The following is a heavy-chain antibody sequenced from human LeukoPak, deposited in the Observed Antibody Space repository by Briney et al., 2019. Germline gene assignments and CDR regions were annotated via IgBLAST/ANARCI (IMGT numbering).Heavy chain of an antibody. D-gene: IGHD3-3*01. CDR2: INYSGST. CDR1: GGFISNNYYY. Sequence: SETLSLTCTVSGGFISNNYYYWGWIRQPPGKGLEWIGRINYSGSTYYNPSLKSRVTISVDTSKNQFSLKLSSVTAADTAVYYCARRRFLRGPDVVNPFDYWGQGTLVTVSS. CDR3: ARRRFLRGPDVVNPFDY. V-gene: IGHV4-39*01. J-gene: IGHJ4*02.